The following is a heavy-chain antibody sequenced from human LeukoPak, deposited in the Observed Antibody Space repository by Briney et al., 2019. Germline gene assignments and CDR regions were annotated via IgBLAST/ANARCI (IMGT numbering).Heavy chain of an antibody. Sequence: GASVKVSCKASGGTFSSYAISWVRQAPGQGLEWMGRIIPILGIANYAQKFQGRVTITADKSTSTAYMELSSLRSEDTAVYYCARDPGYYDSSGFLWGQGTLVTVSS. CDR3: ARDPGYYDSSGFL. D-gene: IGHD3-22*01. CDR1: GGTFSSYA. CDR2: IIPILGIA. V-gene: IGHV1-69*04. J-gene: IGHJ4*02.